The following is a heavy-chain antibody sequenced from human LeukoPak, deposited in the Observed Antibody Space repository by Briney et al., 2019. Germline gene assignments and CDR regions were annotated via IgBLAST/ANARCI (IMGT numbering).Heavy chain of an antibody. Sequence: ASVKVSCKASGYTFTGYYMHWVRQAPGQGLEWMGWINPNSGGTNYAQKLQGRVTTTTDTSTSTAYMELRSLRSDDTAVYYCARDLVVVWGSYRSNWFDPWGQGTLVTVSS. J-gene: IGHJ5*02. D-gene: IGHD3-16*02. V-gene: IGHV1-2*02. CDR1: GYTFTGYY. CDR3: ARDLVVVWGSYRSNWFDP. CDR2: INPNSGGT.